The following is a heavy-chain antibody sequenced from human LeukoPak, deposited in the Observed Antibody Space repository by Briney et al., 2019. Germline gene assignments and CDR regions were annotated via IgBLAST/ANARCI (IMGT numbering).Heavy chain of an antibody. CDR2: MNDSPSA. J-gene: IGHJ4*02. V-gene: IGHV4-34*01. Sequence: SETLSLTCAVYGGSFSDYYWSWVRQPPGKGLEWIGEMNDSPSASYNPSLKSRVTISRDTSTSQFSLKLTSVTAADTAVYYCATSSGWDWGGYWGQGTLVTVSS. CDR3: ATSSGWDWGGY. CDR1: GGSFSDYY. D-gene: IGHD6-19*01.